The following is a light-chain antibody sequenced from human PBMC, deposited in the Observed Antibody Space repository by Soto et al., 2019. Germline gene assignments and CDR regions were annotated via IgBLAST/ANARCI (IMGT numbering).Light chain of an antibody. J-gene: IGKJ4*01. V-gene: IGKV1-13*02. CDR2: DAS. CDR1: QGISSA. Sequence: AIQLTQSPSSLSASVGDRVTITCRARQGISSALAWYQQKPGKGPKLLIYDASNLESGVPSRFSGSGSGTDFTLTISSLQPEDCATYYCQQFNGYPLTVGGGTKVEIK. CDR3: QQFNGYPLT.